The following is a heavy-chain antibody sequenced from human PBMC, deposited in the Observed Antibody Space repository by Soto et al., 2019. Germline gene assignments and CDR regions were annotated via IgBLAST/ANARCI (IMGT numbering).Heavy chain of an antibody. CDR3: ARVSRDTIWFRVAATGWFDP. D-gene: IGHD2-15*01. Sequence: SETLSLTCTVSGGSASSGSYYWSWIRQPPGKGLEWIGYIYYSGSTNYNPSLKSRVTISVDTSKNQFSLKLSSVTAADTAVYYCARVSRDTIWFRVAATGWFDPWGQGTLVTVSS. CDR2: IYYSGST. V-gene: IGHV4-61*01. CDR1: GGSASSGSYY. J-gene: IGHJ5*02.